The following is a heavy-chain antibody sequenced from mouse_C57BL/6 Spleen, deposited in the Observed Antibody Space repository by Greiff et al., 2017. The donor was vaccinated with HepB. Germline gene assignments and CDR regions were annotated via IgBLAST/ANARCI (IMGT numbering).Heavy chain of an antibody. CDR3: ARSGGSSYAMDY. CDR1: GYTFTDYY. V-gene: IGHV1-26*01. CDR2: INPNNGGT. Sequence: EVKLQQSGPVLVKPGASVKISCKASGYTFTDYYMNWVKQSHGKSLEWIGDINPNNGGTSYNQKFKGKATLTVDKSSSTAYMELRSLTSEDSAVYYCARSGGSSYAMDYWGQGTSVTVSS. J-gene: IGHJ4*01. D-gene: IGHD1-1*01.